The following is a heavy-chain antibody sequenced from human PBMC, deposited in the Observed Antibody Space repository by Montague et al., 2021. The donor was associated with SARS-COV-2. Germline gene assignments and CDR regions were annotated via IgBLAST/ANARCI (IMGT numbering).Heavy chain of an antibody. CDR2: IYYSGST. D-gene: IGHD2-15*01. Sequence: SETLSLTCTVSGGSISSYYWSWIRQPPGKGLEWIGYIYYSGSTNXNPSLKSRVTISVDTSKNQFSLKLTSVTAADTAVYYCARERDGYEHRSAHFDYWGQGTLVTVSS. V-gene: IGHV4-59*01. CDR3: ARERDGYEHRSAHFDY. CDR1: GGSISSYY. J-gene: IGHJ4*02.